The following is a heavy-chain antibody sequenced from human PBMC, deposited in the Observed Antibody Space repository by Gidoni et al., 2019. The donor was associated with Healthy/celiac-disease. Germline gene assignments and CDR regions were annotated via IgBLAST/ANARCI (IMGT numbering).Heavy chain of an antibody. D-gene: IGHD6-13*01. Sequence: QVQLVQSGAEVKKPGASVKVSCMASGYTFTTYDINWVRQATGQGLEWMGWMNPDSGDSDYAQKFQGRVTMTRDTSINTAYMELSSLRSEDTAVYYCARDSSWFDAFDIWGQGTMVTVSS. CDR2: MNPDSGDS. CDR1: GYTFTTYD. V-gene: IGHV1-8*01. CDR3: ARDSSWFDAFDI. J-gene: IGHJ3*02.